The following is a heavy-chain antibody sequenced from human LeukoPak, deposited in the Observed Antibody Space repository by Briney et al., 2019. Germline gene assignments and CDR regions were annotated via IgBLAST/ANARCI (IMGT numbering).Heavy chain of an antibody. D-gene: IGHD1-1*01. Sequence: GGSLRLSCAASGFTFRSYGMHWVRQAPGKGLEWVAFIRYDGSHIYYADSVKGRFTISRDNSKNTLYLQMNSLRPEDTAVYYCAKGGTQGTFYFDYWGQGTLVTVSS. J-gene: IGHJ4*02. CDR3: AKGGTQGTFYFDY. V-gene: IGHV3-30*02. CDR2: IRYDGSHI. CDR1: GFTFRSYG.